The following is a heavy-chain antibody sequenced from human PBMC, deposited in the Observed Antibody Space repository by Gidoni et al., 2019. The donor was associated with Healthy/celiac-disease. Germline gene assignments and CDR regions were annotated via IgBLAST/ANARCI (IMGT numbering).Heavy chain of an antibody. Sequence: QLQLQESGPGLVKPSETLSLTCTVSGCSISSSRYYWGWIRPPPGKGLEWIGSIYYSGSTYYNPSLKSRVTIAVDTSKNQFSLKLSSVTAADTAVYYCARHEGIAARPCDYWGQGTLVTVSS. CDR3: ARHEGIAARPCDY. CDR2: IYYSGST. CDR1: GCSISSSRYY. D-gene: IGHD6-6*01. V-gene: IGHV4-39*01. J-gene: IGHJ4*02.